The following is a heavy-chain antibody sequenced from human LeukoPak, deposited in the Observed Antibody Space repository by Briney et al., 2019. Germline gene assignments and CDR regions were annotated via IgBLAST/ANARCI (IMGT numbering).Heavy chain of an antibody. D-gene: IGHD4-23*01. CDR1: GGSISSGGYY. Sequence: SETLSLTCTVSGGSISSGGYYWSWIRQHPGKGLEWIGYIYYSGSTYYNPSLKSRVTISVDTSKNQFSLKLSSVTAADMAVYYCASVDLYGGNSDYWGQGTLVTVSS. V-gene: IGHV4-31*03. CDR2: IYYSGST. J-gene: IGHJ4*02. CDR3: ASVDLYGGNSDY.